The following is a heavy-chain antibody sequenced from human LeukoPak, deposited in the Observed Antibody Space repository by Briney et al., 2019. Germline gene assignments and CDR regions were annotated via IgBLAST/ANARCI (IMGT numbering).Heavy chain of an antibody. Sequence: GESLKISCKGSGYSFTNYWIAWVRQMPGKGLEWMGIIYPGDSDTRYSPSFQGQVTISADKSISTDYLQWSSLKASDTAMYYCARGGRYFDWLSPFDYWGQGTLVTVSS. D-gene: IGHD3-9*01. CDR1: GYSFTNYW. V-gene: IGHV5-51*01. CDR2: IYPGDSDT. J-gene: IGHJ4*02. CDR3: ARGGRYFDWLSPFDY.